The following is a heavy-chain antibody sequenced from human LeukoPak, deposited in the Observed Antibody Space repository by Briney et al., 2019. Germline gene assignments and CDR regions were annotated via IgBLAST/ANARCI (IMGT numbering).Heavy chain of an antibody. Sequence: ASVKVSCEASGYTFTGYYMHWVRQAPGQGLEWMGWINPNSGGTNYAQKFQGRVTMTRDTSISTAYMELSRLRSDDTAVYYCARVPVGGYCSSTSCYTGFYMDVWGKGTTVTVSS. V-gene: IGHV1-2*02. D-gene: IGHD2-2*02. CDR1: GYTFTGYY. CDR2: INPNSGGT. J-gene: IGHJ6*03. CDR3: ARVPVGGYCSSTSCYTGFYMDV.